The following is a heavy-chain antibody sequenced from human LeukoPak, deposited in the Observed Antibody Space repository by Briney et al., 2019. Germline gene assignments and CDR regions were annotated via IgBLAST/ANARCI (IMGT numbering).Heavy chain of an antibody. CDR2: ISGSGGST. CDR1: GFTFSSYA. D-gene: IGHD5-12*01. V-gene: IGHV3-23*01. Sequence: GGSLRLSCAASGFTFSSYAMSWVRQAPGKGLEWVSAISGSGGSTYYADSVKGRFTISRDNSKNTLYLQMNSRRAEDTAVYYCAKARRDGYNGEFDYWGQGTLVTVSS. J-gene: IGHJ4*02. CDR3: AKARRDGYNGEFDY.